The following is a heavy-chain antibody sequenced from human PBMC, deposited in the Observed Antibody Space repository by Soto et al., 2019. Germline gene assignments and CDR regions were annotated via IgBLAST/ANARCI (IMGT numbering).Heavy chain of an antibody. CDR1: GFSLSTSGVG. CDR3: ARGLYYDILTGYPTFDY. J-gene: IGHJ4*02. CDR2: IYWDDDK. D-gene: IGHD3-9*01. Sequence: SGPTLVKPTQTLTLTCTFSGFSLSTSGVGVGWIRQPPGKALEWLALIYWDDDKRYSPSLKSRLTITKDTSKNQVVLTMTNMDPVDTATYYCARGLYYDILTGYPTFDYWGQGTLVTVSS. V-gene: IGHV2-5*02.